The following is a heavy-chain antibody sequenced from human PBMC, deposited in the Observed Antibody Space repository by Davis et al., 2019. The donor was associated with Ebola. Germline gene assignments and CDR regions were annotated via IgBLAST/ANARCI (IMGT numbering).Heavy chain of an antibody. CDR3: ARRAYDVVVPAAMVGWNYMDV. CDR1: GGTFSSSA. J-gene: IGHJ6*03. V-gene: IGHV1-69*13. CDR2: IIPIFGTA. D-gene: IGHD2-2*01. Sequence: SVKVSCKASGGTFSSSAISWVRQAPGHGLEWMGGIIPIFGTANYAQKFQGRVTITADESTSTAYMELSSLRSEDTAVYYCARRAYDVVVPAAMVGWNYMDVWGKGTTVTVSS.